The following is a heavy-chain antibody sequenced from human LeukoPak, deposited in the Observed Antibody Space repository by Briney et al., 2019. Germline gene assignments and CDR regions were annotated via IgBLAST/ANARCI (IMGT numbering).Heavy chain of an antibody. CDR2: IYYDGSKQ. V-gene: IGHV3-33*08. Sequence: GGSLRLSCAASGFTFRNHGMHWVRQAPGKGLEWVAVIYYDGSKQYYADSVKGRFTISRDNSRSTMWLQMNSLRVEDTAIYYYARDVASTRCDFWGQGTLVTVSS. J-gene: IGHJ4*02. CDR3: ARDVASTRCDF. CDR1: GFTFRNHG. D-gene: IGHD2-15*01.